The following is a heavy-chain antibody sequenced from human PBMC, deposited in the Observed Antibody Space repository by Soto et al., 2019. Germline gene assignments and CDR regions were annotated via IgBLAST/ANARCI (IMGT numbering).Heavy chain of an antibody. CDR1: GFSFRNYA. Sequence: EVVLMESGGGMVQPGGSLRLSCAASGFSFRNYAMNWVRQAPGKGLEWVSAISNSFSDGNTHYADSVKGRLTISRDNDQNTVFLEMNRLRADDTAVYYCAKVFSPEGGNYFEYWSQGTLVTVSS. J-gene: IGHJ4*02. V-gene: IGHV3-23*01. CDR3: AKVFSPEGGNYFEY. CDR2: ISNSFSDGNT.